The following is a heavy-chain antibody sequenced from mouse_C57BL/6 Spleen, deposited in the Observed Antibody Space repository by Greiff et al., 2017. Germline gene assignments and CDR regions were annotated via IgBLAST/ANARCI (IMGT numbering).Heavy chain of an antibody. CDR3: ARGEDYYGSSPYAMDY. D-gene: IGHD1-1*01. CDR1: GYTFTNYW. Sequence: QVQLKESGAELVRPGTSVKMSCKASGYTFTNYWIGWAKQRPGHGLEWIGDIYPGGGYTNYNEKFKGKATLTADKSSSTAYMQFSSLTSEDSAIYYCARGEDYYGSSPYAMDYWGQGTSVTVAS. J-gene: IGHJ4*01. CDR2: IYPGGGYT. V-gene: IGHV1-63*01.